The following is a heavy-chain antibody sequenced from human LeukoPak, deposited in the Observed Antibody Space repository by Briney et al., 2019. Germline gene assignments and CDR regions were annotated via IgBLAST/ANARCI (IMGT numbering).Heavy chain of an antibody. Sequence: PGGSLKLSCAASGFAFNDYTMTWVRQAPGKGLEWVSSISPSSSYIYYADSMKGRFTISRDNTKNSLYLQMNSLRAEDSAVYYCAKVTYGSGTYGAFDYWGQGTLVTVSS. J-gene: IGHJ4*02. D-gene: IGHD3-10*01. CDR2: ISPSSSYI. V-gene: IGHV3-21*01. CDR3: AKVTYGSGTYGAFDY. CDR1: GFAFNDYT.